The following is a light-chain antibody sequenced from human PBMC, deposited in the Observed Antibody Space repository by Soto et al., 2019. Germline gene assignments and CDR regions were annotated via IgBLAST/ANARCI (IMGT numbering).Light chain of an antibody. V-gene: IGKV1-5*03. J-gene: IGKJ4*01. CDR1: QSISSW. CDR2: KAS. Sequence: DIQMTQSPSTLSASVGDRVTITCRASQSISSWLAWYQQKPGKAPKLLIYKASSLESGVPSRFSGSGSGTEFTLTSSRLQPDDFATYYCQQYNSYSPITFGGGTNVEIK. CDR3: QQYNSYSPIT.